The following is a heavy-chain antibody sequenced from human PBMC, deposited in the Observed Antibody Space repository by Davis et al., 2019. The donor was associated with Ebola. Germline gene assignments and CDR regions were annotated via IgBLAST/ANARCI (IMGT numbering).Heavy chain of an antibody. J-gene: IGHJ6*02. V-gene: IGHV1-69*06. CDR2: IIPIFGTA. D-gene: IGHD3-3*01. CDR3: ARDSSPFGVVIGSKYYYYYYGMDV. Sequence: SVKVSCKASGGTFSSHAISWVRQAPGQGLEWMGGIIPIFGTANYAQKFQGRVTITADKSTSTAYMELSSLRSEDTAVYYCARDSSPFGVVIGSKYYYYYYGMDVWGQGTTVTVSS. CDR1: GGTFSSHA.